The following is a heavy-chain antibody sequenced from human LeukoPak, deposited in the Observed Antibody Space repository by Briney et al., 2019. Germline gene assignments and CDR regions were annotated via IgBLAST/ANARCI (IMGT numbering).Heavy chain of an antibody. CDR1: GFTFGDYA. CDR3: TRDRGAYNLYDY. D-gene: IGHD1-1*01. V-gene: IGHV3-49*03. CDR2: IRSKAYGETA. J-gene: IGHJ4*02. Sequence: PGGSLRLSCTVSGFTFGDYAMSWLRQAPGRGLEWVGFIRSKAYGETADYAASVKGRFTISRDDSKAIAYLQMNSLKTEDTAVYHCTRDRGAYNLYDYWGQGTLVTVSS.